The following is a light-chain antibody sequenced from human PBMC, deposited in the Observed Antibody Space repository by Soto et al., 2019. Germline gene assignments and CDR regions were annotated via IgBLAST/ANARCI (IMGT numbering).Light chain of an antibody. CDR2: GAS. Sequence: EIVFTQSPGTLSVSPGERATLSCRASHSVSSNLAWYQQKPGQAPRLLIYGASTRATGIPARFSGRGSGTEFTLTISSLQSEDFAVYYCQQYNDWPRVTFGGGTKVDIK. J-gene: IGKJ4*01. CDR3: QQYNDWPRVT. CDR1: HSVSSN. V-gene: IGKV3-15*01.